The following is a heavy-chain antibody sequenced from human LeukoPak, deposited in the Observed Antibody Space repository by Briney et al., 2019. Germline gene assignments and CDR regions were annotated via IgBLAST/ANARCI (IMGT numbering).Heavy chain of an antibody. J-gene: IGHJ4*02. CDR3: AKEVVGATTVDY. CDR2: INQDGRIQ. CDR1: GFPFSDYW. Sequence: GGSLRLSCAASGFPFSDYWMDWVRQAPGKGVEWVANINQDGRIQYYADSVRGRFIISRNNAKNSLYLQMYSLRAEDTAVYYCAKEVVGATTVDYWGQGTLVTVSS. D-gene: IGHD1-26*01. V-gene: IGHV3-7*03.